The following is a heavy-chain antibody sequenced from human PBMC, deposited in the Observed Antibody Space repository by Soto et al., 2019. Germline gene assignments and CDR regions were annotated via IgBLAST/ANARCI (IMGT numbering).Heavy chain of an antibody. J-gene: IGHJ4*02. D-gene: IGHD4-17*01. CDR2: IYYSGST. CDR1: GGSISSGDYY. CDR3: AREKTTVTTIGRYLDY. V-gene: IGHV4-30-4*01. Sequence: SETLSLTCTVSGGSISSGDYYWSWIRQPPGKGLEWIGYIYYSGSTYYNPSLKSRVTISVDTSKNQFSLKLSSVTAADTAVYYCAREKTTVTTIGRYLDYWGQGTLVTVS.